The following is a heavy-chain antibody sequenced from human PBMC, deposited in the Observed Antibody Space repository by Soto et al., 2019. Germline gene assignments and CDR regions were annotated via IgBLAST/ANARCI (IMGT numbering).Heavy chain of an antibody. CDR1: GGSISSYY. Sequence: QVQLQESGPGLVKPSETLSLTCTVSGGSISSYYWSWIRQPPGKGLEWIGYIYYSGSTNYNPSLKSRVTISVDTSKNHFSLKLSSVTAADTAVYYCARDGPSIAVVGAFDIWGQGTMVTVSS. D-gene: IGHD6-19*01. V-gene: IGHV4-59*01. J-gene: IGHJ3*02. CDR3: ARDGPSIAVVGAFDI. CDR2: IYYSGST.